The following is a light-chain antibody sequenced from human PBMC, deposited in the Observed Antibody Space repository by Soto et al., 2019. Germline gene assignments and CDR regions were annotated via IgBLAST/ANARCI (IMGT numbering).Light chain of an antibody. CDR1: QSISSY. V-gene: IGKV1-39*01. Sequence: DIQMTQSPSSLSASVGDRVTITCRASQSISSYLNWYQQKPGKAPKLLIYAASSLQSGVPSRFSGSGYGTDFTLTISSLQPEDFATYYCQQSYSKWTFGQGTKVNI. CDR3: QQSYSKWT. CDR2: AAS. J-gene: IGKJ1*01.